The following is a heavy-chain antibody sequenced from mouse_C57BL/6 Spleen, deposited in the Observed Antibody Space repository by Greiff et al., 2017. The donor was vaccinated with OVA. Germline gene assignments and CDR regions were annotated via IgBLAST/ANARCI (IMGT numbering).Heavy chain of an antibody. CDR1: GYTFTTYP. CDR2: FHPYNDDT. V-gene: IGHV1-47*01. D-gene: IGHD4-1*01. Sequence: QVQLQQSGAELVKPGASVKMSCKASGYTFTTYPIEWMKQTPGKSLEWIGNFHPYNDDTKYNEKFKGKATLTVEKSSSTVYLERSRLTSDDSADYERARGGWDVPLDYWGQGTTLTVAS. J-gene: IGHJ2*01. CDR3: ARGGWDVPLDY.